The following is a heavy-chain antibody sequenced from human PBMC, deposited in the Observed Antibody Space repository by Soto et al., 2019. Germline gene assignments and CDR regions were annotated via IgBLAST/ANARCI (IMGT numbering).Heavy chain of an antibody. J-gene: IGHJ6*03. CDR2: IGTAGDT. V-gene: IGHV3-13*01. CDR1: GFTFSSYD. Sequence: GGSLRLSCAASGFTFSSYDMHWVRQATGKGLEWVSAIGTAGDTYYPGSVKGRFTISRENAKNSLYLQMNSLRAGDTAVYYCARVTESYGLDYYYYYMDVWGKGTTVTVSS. CDR3: ARVTESYGLDYYYYYMDV. D-gene: IGHD5-18*01.